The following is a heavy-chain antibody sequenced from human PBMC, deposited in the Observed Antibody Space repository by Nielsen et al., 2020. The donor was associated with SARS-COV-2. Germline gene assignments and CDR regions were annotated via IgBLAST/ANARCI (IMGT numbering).Heavy chain of an antibody. Sequence: SLKISCAASGFTFSSYAMHWVRQAPGKGLEWVAVISYDGSNKYYADSVKGRFTISRDNSKNTLYLQMNSLRAEDTAVYYCARVEFDIYDYWGQGSLVTVSS. D-gene: IGHD3-9*01. CDR2: ISYDGSNK. J-gene: IGHJ4*02. CDR1: GFTFSSYA. V-gene: IGHV3-30-3*01. CDR3: ARVEFDIYDY.